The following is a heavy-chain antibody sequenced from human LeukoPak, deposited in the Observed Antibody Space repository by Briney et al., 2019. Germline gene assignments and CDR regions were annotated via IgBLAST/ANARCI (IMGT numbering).Heavy chain of an antibody. J-gene: IGHJ5*02. CDR3: ARDGAGEYWFDT. V-gene: IGHV1-3*01. CDR2: INAGNGKT. Sequence: ASVKVSCKASGYTFTSYAMHWVRQAPGQRFEWMGWINAGNGKTKYSQKFQGRVTITRDTSASTAYMELSSLRSKDTAVYYCARDGAGEYWFDTWGQGTLVTVSS. D-gene: IGHD3-10*01. CDR1: GYTFTSYA.